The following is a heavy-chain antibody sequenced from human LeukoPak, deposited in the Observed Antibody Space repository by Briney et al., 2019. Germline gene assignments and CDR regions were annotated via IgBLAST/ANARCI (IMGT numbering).Heavy chain of an antibody. CDR1: GGSISSYY. Sequence: SSETLSLTCTVSGGSISSYYWSWIRQPAGKGLEWIGRIYTSGSTNYNPSLKSRVTMSVDTSKNQFSLKLSSVTAADTAVYYCAREFGYCSGGSCPHDAFDIWGQGTMVTVSS. CDR2: IYTSGST. D-gene: IGHD2-15*01. CDR3: AREFGYCSGGSCPHDAFDI. V-gene: IGHV4-4*07. J-gene: IGHJ3*02.